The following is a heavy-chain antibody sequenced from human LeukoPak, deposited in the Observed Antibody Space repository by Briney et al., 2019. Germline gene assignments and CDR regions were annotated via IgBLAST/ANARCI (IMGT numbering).Heavy chain of an antibody. Sequence: PGGSLRLSCAASGFTFSSYAMSWVRQAPGKGLEWVSTISGSSSSTYYADSVKGRFTISRDNSKNTVYLQMNSLRAEDTAVYYCAKDPYCPSITYCESDYWGQGTLVTVSS. J-gene: IGHJ4*02. V-gene: IGHV3-23*01. CDR3: AKDPYCPSITYCESDY. CDR1: GFTFSSYA. D-gene: IGHD2-2*01. CDR2: ISGSSSST.